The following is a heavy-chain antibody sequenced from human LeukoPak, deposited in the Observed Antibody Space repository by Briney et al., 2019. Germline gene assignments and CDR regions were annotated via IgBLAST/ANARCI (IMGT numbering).Heavy chain of an antibody. CDR3: ARDLSWFDP. Sequence: GGSLRLXCAASGFTFTNCWMSWGRQAPGKGLEWVANIEQDGSEKYYVDSVKGRFTISRDNAKNSLYLQMNSLRAEDTAVYYCARDLSWFDPWGQGTLVTVSS. CDR1: GFTFTNCW. CDR2: IEQDGSEK. J-gene: IGHJ5*02. V-gene: IGHV3-7*01.